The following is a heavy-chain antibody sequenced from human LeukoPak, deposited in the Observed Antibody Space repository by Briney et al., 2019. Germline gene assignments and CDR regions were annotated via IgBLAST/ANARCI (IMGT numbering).Heavy chain of an antibody. D-gene: IGHD6-6*01. Sequence: SGPALVKPTQTLTLTCTFSGFSLGTSGMRVSWIRQPPGKALEWLARIDWDDDKFYSTSLKTRLTISKDTSKNQVVLTMTNMDPVDTATYYCRHSSSFYYYYMDVWGKGTTVTVSS. J-gene: IGHJ6*03. V-gene: IGHV2-70*04. CDR3: RHSSSFYYYYMDV. CDR2: IDWDDDK. CDR1: GFSLGTSGMR.